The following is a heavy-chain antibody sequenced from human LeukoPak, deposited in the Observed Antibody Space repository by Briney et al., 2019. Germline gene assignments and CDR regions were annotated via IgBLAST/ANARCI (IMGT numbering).Heavy chain of an antibody. CDR2: IRYDGSSK. CDR1: GFIFSSYG. Sequence: GGSLRLSCAASGFIFSSYGMYWVRQAPGKGPEWLSFIRYDGSSKYYADSVKGRFTISRDNSNNTLYLQLSSLRVEDTAMYYCVKGRGYRSSWRLEYWGQGTLVTVSS. CDR3: VKGRGYRSSWRLEY. J-gene: IGHJ4*02. D-gene: IGHD6-13*01. V-gene: IGHV3-30*02.